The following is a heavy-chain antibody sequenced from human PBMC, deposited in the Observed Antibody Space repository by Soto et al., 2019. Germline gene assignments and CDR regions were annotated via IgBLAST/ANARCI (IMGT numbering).Heavy chain of an antibody. CDR1: GFTFSSYG. V-gene: IGHV3-30*18. CDR3: AKEPLNDYGDYVEIGYYYGMDV. D-gene: IGHD4-17*01. Sequence: QVQLVESGGGVVQPGRSLRLSCAASGFTFSSYGMHWVRQAPGKGLEWVAVISYDGSNKYYADSVKGRVTISRDNSKNTQYLQMNSLRAEDTAVYYCAKEPLNDYGDYVEIGYYYGMDVWGQGNTVTVSS. CDR2: ISYDGSNK. J-gene: IGHJ6*02.